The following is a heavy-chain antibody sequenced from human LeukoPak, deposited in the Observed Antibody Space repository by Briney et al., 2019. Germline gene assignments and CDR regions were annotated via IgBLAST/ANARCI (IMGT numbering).Heavy chain of an antibody. CDR2: ISAYNGNT. D-gene: IGHD2-21*02. Sequence: ASVKVSCKASGYTFTSYGISWVRQAPGQGLEWMGWISAYNGNTNYAQKLQGRVTMTTDTSTTTAYMELSSLRSDDMAVYYCARDSGDHFYYMDVWGKGTKVIVSS. V-gene: IGHV1-18*03. CDR1: GYTFTSYG. J-gene: IGHJ6*03. CDR3: ARDSGDHFYYMDV.